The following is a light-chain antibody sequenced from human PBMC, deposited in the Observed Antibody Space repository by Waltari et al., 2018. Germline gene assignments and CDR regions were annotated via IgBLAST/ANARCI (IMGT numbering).Light chain of an antibody. V-gene: IGLV1-47*01. CDR2: ENN. Sequence: QSVLTQPPSASGTPGQRVTISCSGSSSNIGSDYVSWYQQLPGTAPKLLISENNQRPTGVPDRFSGTKSGTSASLAISGLRSEDEADYYLATWDDRLSGRVFGGGTKLTVL. CDR1: SSNIGSDY. CDR3: ATWDDRLSGRV. J-gene: IGLJ3*02.